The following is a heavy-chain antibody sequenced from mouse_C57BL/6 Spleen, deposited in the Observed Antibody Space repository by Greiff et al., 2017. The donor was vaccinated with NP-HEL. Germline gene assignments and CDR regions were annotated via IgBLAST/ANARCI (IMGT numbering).Heavy chain of an antibody. CDR1: GYSITRGYY. CDR2: ISYDGSN. CDR3: AREATSWFAY. V-gene: IGHV3-6*01. D-gene: IGHD1-2*01. J-gene: IGHJ3*01. Sequence: EVQRVESGPGLVKPSQSLSLTCSVTGYSITRGYYWNWIRQFPGNKLEWMGYISYDGSNNYNPSLKNRISITRDTSKNQFFLKLNSVTTEDTATYYCAREATSWFAYWGQGTLVTVSA.